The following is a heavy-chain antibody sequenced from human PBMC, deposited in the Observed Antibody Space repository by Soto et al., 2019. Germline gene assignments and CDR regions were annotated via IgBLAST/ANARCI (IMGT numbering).Heavy chain of an antibody. CDR1: GGSISSSSDY. V-gene: IGHV4-39*01. CDR2: IYYSGGT. CDR3: ASDFWSGYYYGMDV. J-gene: IGHJ6*02. Sequence: SDTQSLTCTVSGGSISSSSDYWGWISQPPGKGLEWIGSIYYSGGTYYNPSLKSRVTISVDTSKNQFSLKLSSVTAADTAVYYCASDFWSGYYYGMDVWGQGTTVTVSS. D-gene: IGHD3-3*01.